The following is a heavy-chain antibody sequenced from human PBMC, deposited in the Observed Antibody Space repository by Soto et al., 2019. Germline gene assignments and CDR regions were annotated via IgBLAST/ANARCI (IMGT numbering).Heavy chain of an antibody. CDR1: GGSISGVNW. CDR3: ASDVTMSGTRGCDY. Sequence: QVHLQESGPGLVKPSGTLSLNCAVSGGSISGVNWWSWVRQPPGGGLEWIGEIYHSWYTETNYNPSLKRRVTISLDESENRLSLVLTSVTDADTAVDFCASDVTMSGTRGCDYWGQGTLVTASS. J-gene: IGHJ4*02. CDR2: IYHSWYTET. D-gene: IGHD6-13*01. V-gene: IGHV4-4*02.